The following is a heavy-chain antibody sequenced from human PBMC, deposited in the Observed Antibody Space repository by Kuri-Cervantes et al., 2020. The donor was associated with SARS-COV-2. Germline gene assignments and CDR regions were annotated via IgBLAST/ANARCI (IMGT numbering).Heavy chain of an antibody. J-gene: IGHJ6*02. CDR3: ARVTGTRSYYYYGMDV. CDR1: GFTFSGSD. V-gene: IGHV3-73*01. D-gene: IGHD1-7*01. CDR2: IRSKANNFAT. Sequence: GESLKISCAASGFTFSGSDIHWVRQASGKGLEWVGRIRSKANNFATAYTASAEGRFTISRDDSKNTAYLQMNSLKTEDTAVYYCARVTGTRSYYYYGMDVWGQGTTVTVSS.